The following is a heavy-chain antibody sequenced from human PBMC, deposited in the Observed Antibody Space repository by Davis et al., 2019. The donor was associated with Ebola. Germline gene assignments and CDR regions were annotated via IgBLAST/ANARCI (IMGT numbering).Heavy chain of an antibody. CDR1: GYTFTSYG. D-gene: IGHD6-13*01. V-gene: IGHV1-18*01. CDR3: ARAPSVAAALNYYGMDV. J-gene: IGHJ6*02. Sequence: ASVKVSCKASGYTFTSYGISWVRQAPGQGLEWMGWISAYNGNTNYAQKLQGRVTMTTDTSTSTAYMELRSLRSDDTAVYYCARAPSVAAALNYYGMDVWGQGTTVTVSS. CDR2: ISAYNGNT.